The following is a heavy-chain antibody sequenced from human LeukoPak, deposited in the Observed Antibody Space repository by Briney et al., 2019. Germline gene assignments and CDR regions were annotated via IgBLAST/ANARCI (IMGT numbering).Heavy chain of an antibody. V-gene: IGHV4-59*11. J-gene: IGHJ4*02. Sequence: SETLSLTCTVSGGSMSSHYWSWIRQPPGKGLEWIGYIYNSGSTNYNPSLKSRATISVDTSNNQFSLKLNSVIAADTAVYYCARLYDFWNAYFDYWGQGTLVTVSS. CDR1: GGSMSSHY. D-gene: IGHD3-3*01. CDR2: IYNSGST. CDR3: ARLYDFWNAYFDY.